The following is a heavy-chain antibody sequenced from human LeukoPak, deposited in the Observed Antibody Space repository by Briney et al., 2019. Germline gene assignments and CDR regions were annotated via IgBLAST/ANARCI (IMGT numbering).Heavy chain of an antibody. V-gene: IGHV3-33*01. D-gene: IGHD3-10*01. J-gene: IGHJ4*02. CDR3: ARDSSGIGYFDY. Sequence: GGSLRLSCAASGFTFSSYGMHWVRQAPGKGLEWVAVIWYDGSNKYYADSVKGRFTISRDNSKNTLYLQMNSLRAEDTAVYYCARDSSGIGYFDYWGQGTLVTVSS. CDR2: IWYDGSNK. CDR1: GFTFSSYG.